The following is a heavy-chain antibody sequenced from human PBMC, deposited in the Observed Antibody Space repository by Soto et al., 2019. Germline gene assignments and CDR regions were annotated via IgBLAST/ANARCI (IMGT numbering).Heavy chain of an antibody. CDR2: IIPIFGTA. Sequence: QVQLVQSGAEVKTPGSSVKVSCKSSGCTFSSYAISWVLQAHGQGIEWMGGIIPIFGTANYTQKFQGRVTITADESTTTAYMELSSLRSEDTAVYYCARDPYSGSYYRTFDPWGQGTLVTVAS. CDR3: ARDPYSGSYYRTFDP. CDR1: GCTFSSYA. D-gene: IGHD1-26*01. J-gene: IGHJ5*02. V-gene: IGHV1-69*01.